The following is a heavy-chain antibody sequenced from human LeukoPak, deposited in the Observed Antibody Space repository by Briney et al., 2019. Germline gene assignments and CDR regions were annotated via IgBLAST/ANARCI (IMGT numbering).Heavy chain of an antibody. J-gene: IGHJ4*02. CDR3: ARVSYYGSGSSPFGY. Sequence: GSLRLSCAASGFTFSSYSMNWVRQAPGKELEWVSSISSSSSYIYYADSVKGRFTISRDNAKNSLYLQMNSLRAEDTAVYYCARVSYYGSGSSPFGYWGQGTLVTVSS. CDR1: GFTFSSYS. CDR2: ISSSSSYI. V-gene: IGHV3-21*01. D-gene: IGHD3-10*01.